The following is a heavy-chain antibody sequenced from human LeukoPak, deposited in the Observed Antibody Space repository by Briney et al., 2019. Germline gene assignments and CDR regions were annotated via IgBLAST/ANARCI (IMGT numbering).Heavy chain of an antibody. CDR1: GFTFSSNY. CDR2: IYTGGNT. Sequence: GGSLRLSCAASGFTFSSNYMSWVRQSPGKGLEWVSLIYTGGNTYYADYVKGRFTISSENAKSSVLLQMNSLREGDTSVYYCARDPSGYGLDVWGQETTVTVSS. J-gene: IGHJ6*02. D-gene: IGHD3-10*01. CDR3: ARDPSGYGLDV. V-gene: IGHV3-66*01.